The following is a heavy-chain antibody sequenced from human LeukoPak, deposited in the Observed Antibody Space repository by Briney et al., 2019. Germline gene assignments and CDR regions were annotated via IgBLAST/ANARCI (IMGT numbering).Heavy chain of an antibody. D-gene: IGHD3-22*01. CDR2: IYHSGST. Sequence: SETLSLTCTVSGYSISSGYYWGWIRQPPGKGLEWIGSIYHSGSTYYNPSLKSRVTISVDTSKNQFSLKLSSVTAADTAVYYCARDIRTYYYDSSLAFDIWGQGTMVTVSS. J-gene: IGHJ3*02. CDR3: ARDIRTYYYDSSLAFDI. CDR1: GYSISSGYY. V-gene: IGHV4-38-2*02.